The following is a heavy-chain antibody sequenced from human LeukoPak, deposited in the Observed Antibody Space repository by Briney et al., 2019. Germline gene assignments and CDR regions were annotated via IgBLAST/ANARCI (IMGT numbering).Heavy chain of an antibody. CDR3: VREADYSHPNYFDP. CDR2: IHHSGST. Sequence: SGTLSLTCAVSGGSISDSHWWTWVRPPPGKGLEWIGQIHHSGSTNYNPSLKSRVIISLDKSKNQFSLNLRSVTAADTALYYCVREADYSHPNYFDPWGQGTLVTVSS. CDR1: GGSISDSHW. J-gene: IGHJ5*02. V-gene: IGHV4-4*02. D-gene: IGHD4-11*01.